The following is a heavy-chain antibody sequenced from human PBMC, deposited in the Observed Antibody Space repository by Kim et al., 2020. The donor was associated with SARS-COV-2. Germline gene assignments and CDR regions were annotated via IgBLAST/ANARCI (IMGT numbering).Heavy chain of an antibody. CDR2: ISYDGSNK. CDR1: GFTFSSYG. Sequence: GGSLRLSCAASGFTFSSYGMHWVRQAPGKGLEWVAVISYDGSNKYYADSVKGRFTISRDNSKNTLYLQMNSLRAEDTAVYYCAKADFDYWGQGTLVTVSS. CDR3: AKADFDY. J-gene: IGHJ4*02. V-gene: IGHV3-30*18.